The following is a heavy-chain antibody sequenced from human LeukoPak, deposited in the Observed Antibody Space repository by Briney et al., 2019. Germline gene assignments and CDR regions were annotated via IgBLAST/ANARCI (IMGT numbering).Heavy chain of an antibody. V-gene: IGHV3-30*02. Sequence: PGGSLRLSCVASGFTFSSYGMHWVRQAPGKGLEWVAFIRYDGSNKYYADSVKGRFTISRANSKNTLYQQMNSLRAEDTAVYYCAKGLRFLEWLYQGYWGQGTLVTVSS. CDR2: IRYDGSNK. CDR1: GFTFSSYG. J-gene: IGHJ4*02. D-gene: IGHD3-3*01. CDR3: AKGLRFLEWLYQGY.